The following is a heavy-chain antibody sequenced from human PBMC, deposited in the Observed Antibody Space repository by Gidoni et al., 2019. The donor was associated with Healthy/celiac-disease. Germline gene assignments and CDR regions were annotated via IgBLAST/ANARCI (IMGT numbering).Heavy chain of an antibody. CDR3: ARQGPQVAGTFHDAFDI. D-gene: IGHD6-19*01. V-gene: IGHV4-39*01. J-gene: IGHJ3*02. CDR1: GGSISSSSYY. CDR2: IYYSGST. Sequence: QLQLQESGPGLVKPSETLSLTCTVSGGSISSSSYYWGWIRQPPGKGLEWIGSIYYSGSTYYNPSLKSRVTISVDTSKNQFSLKLSSVTAADTAVYYCARQGPQVAGTFHDAFDIWGQGTMVTVSS.